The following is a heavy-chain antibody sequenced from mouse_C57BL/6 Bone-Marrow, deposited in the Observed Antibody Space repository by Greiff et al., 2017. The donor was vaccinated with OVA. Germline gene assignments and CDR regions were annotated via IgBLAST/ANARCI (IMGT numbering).Heavy chain of an antibody. J-gene: IGHJ4*01. D-gene: IGHD2-3*01. CDR3: ARDPGWRFYAMDY. V-gene: IGHV5-4*01. CDR1: GFTFSSYA. Sequence: EVHLVESGGGLVKPGGSLKLSCAASGFTFSSYAMSWVRQTPEKRLEWVATISDGGSYTYYTDNVKGRFTISRDNTKNNLYLQMSHLKSEDTAMYYCARDPGWRFYAMDYWGQGTTVTVSS. CDR2: ISDGGSYT.